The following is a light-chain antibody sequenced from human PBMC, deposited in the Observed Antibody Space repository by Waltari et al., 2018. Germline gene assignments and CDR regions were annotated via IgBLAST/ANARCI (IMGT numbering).Light chain of an antibody. V-gene: IGKV3-20*01. J-gene: IGKJ1*01. CDR1: QSVRSS. CDR3: QQYESLPVT. Sequence: EVLLTHSPATLSLSPGTGATLSCRASQSVRSSLAWYQQKPGQPPRLLIYGASTRATGIPDRFSGGGSGTDFSLTISRLEPEDFAVYYCQQYESLPVTFGQGTKVEIK. CDR2: GAS.